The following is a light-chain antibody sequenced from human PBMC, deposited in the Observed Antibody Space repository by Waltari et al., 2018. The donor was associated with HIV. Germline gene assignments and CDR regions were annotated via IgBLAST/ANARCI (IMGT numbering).Light chain of an antibody. V-gene: IGLV1-44*01. Sequence: QSVLTQPPSASGTPGQRVTISCSGSIPTIGRNSVNWYQQFPGTAPKLLIYNNDHRPSGVPDRFSGSQSGTSASLAISGLQSEDEADYYCAAWDDTMNGGVFGTGTKVIVL. CDR1: IPTIGRNS. CDR3: AAWDDTMNGGV. CDR2: NND. J-gene: IGLJ1*01.